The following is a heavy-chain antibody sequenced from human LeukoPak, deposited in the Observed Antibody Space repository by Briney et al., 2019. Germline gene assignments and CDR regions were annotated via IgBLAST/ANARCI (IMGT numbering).Heavy chain of an antibody. Sequence: GSLRLSCAASGLTFNSYEMNWVRQAPGKGLEWVSYLSSSGSTIYYADSVMGRFTISRDNAKNSLYLQMNSLRAEDTAVYYCARGSSGWSYYYYFYMDVWGRGTTVTVSS. CDR1: GLTFNSYE. J-gene: IGHJ6*03. CDR3: ARGSSGWSYYYYFYMDV. V-gene: IGHV3-48*03. D-gene: IGHD6-19*01. CDR2: LSSSGSTI.